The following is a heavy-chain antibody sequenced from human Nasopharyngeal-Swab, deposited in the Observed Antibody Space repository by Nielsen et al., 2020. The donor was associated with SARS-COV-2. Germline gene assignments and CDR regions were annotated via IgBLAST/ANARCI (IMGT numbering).Heavy chain of an antibody. CDR3: ARENFGFDY. D-gene: IGHD3-10*01. V-gene: IGHV4-30-2*06. CDR2: IYRSGST. J-gene: IGHJ4*02. CDR1: GDSIASGGYS. Sequence: SETLSLTCAVSGDSIASGGYSWTWIRQSPRRGLEWIGYIYRSGSTYYNPSLKSRVTISVDRSKNQFSLKPSSVTAADTALYYCARENFGFDYWGQGILVTVSS.